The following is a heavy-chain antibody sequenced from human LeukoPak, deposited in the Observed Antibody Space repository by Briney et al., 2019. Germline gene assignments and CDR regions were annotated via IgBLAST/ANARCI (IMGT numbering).Heavy chain of an antibody. D-gene: IGHD1-26*01. CDR1: GFTLSSYW. V-gene: IGHV3-7*01. Sequence: GGSLRLPCAASGFTLSSYWMSWVRQAPGKGLEWVANIKRDGSEKYYVDSVKGRFTISRDNARNSLYLQMNSLRVEDTAVYYCVRDDGATKPCWGQGTLVTVSS. J-gene: IGHJ4*02. CDR3: VRDDGATKPC. CDR2: IKRDGSEK.